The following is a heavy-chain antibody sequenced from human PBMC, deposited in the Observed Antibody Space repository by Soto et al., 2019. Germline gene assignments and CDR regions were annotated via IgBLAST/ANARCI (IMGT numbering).Heavy chain of an antibody. V-gene: IGHV4-30-2*01. CDR1: GGSISSGGSS. CDR3: ARGAVVNFDS. J-gene: IGHJ4*02. CDR2: IYHSGST. Sequence: QLQLQESGSGLVKPSQTLSLTCAVSGGSISSGGSSWTWIRQPPGKGLEWIGYIYHSGSTYYNPSLKSRVTISVDSPKNQFSLKLTSVTAADTAVYYCARGAVVNFDSWGQGTLVTVSS. D-gene: IGHD3-22*01.